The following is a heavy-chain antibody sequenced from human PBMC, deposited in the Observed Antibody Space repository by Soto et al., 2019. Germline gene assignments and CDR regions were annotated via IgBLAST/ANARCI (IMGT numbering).Heavy chain of an antibody. J-gene: IGHJ5*02. CDR3: ARGHHFVWFGEPSGWFDP. CDR1: GFTFSSYW. CDR2: INSDGSST. V-gene: IGHV3-74*01. D-gene: IGHD3-10*01. Sequence: PGGSLRLSCAASGFTFSSYWMHWVRQAPGKGLVWVSRINSDGSSTSYADSVKGRLTIYRDKAKNTLYLQMNSLRAEDTAVYYCARGHHFVWFGEPSGWFDPWGQGTLVTVSS.